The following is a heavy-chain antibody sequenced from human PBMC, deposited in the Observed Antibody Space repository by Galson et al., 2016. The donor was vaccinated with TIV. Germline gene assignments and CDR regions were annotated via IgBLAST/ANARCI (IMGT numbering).Heavy chain of an antibody. D-gene: IGHD4-17*01. V-gene: IGHV3-30*04. J-gene: IGHJ4*02. CDR2: VSDDGTKK. CDR1: GFTFSAYF. Sequence: SLRLSCAGSGFTFSAYFMHWVRQAPGKGLEWLAVVSDDGTKKNYADSVKGRFSISRDNSKKTISLQMNSLRPEDTALYFCARGDYGDYEVGSIDYWGQGAQVIVS. CDR3: ARGDYGDYEVGSIDY.